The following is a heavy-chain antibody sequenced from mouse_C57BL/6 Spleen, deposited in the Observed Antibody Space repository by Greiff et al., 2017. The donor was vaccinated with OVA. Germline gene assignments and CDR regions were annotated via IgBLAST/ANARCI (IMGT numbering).Heavy chain of an antibody. Sequence: VQLKESGAELVKPGASVKISCKASGYAFSSYWMNWVKQRPGKGLEWIGQIYPGDGDTNYNGKFKGKATLTADKSSSTAYMQLSSLTSEDSAVYFCARRGGDSSGYSYYFDYWGQGTTLTVSS. CDR1: GYAFSSYW. CDR2: IYPGDGDT. D-gene: IGHD3-2*02. J-gene: IGHJ2*01. CDR3: ARRGGDSSGYSYYFDY. V-gene: IGHV1-80*01.